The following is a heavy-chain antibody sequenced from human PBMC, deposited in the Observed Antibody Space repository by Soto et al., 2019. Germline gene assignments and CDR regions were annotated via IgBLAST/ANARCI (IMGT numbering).Heavy chain of an antibody. V-gene: IGHV1-3*05. D-gene: IGHD6-13*01. Sequence: QVQVVQSGAEEKKPGASVKLSCKGSGYTFTDHAMHWVRQAPGQRPEWVGWINTAFGTATYSQKLEGRVTITRDTAATIVYMELSSLRSEDTAIYYCARDRSRAFDSWGQGALVTVSS. CDR3: ARDRSRAFDS. J-gene: IGHJ4*02. CDR2: INTAFGTA. CDR1: GYTFTDHA.